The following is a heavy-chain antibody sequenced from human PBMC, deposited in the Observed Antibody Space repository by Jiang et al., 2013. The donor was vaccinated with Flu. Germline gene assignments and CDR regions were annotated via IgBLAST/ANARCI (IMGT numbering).Heavy chain of an antibody. D-gene: IGHD1-26*01. V-gene: IGHV4-39*01. Sequence: GPGLVKPSETLPLTCTVSGGSISSSSYYWGWIRQPPGKGLEWIGSIYYSGSTYYNPSLKSRVTISVDTSKNQFSLKLSSVTAADTAVYYCASPSGKWIATAPGAFDTWGQGTMVTVSS. J-gene: IGHJ3*02. CDR1: GGSISSSSYY. CDR3: ASPSGKWIATAPGAFDT. CDR2: IYYSGST.